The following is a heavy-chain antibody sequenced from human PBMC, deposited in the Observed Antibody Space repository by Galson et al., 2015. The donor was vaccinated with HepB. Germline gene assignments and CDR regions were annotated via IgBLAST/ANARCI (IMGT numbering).Heavy chain of an antibody. D-gene: IGHD3-10*01. V-gene: IGHV3-30*04. CDR2: ILHDAHNR. CDR1: GFPFSNYA. J-gene: IGHJ4*02. Sequence: SLRLSCAASGFPFSNYAMHWVRQTPGKGLEWMTVILHDAHNRYYADSVEGRFTVSRDNSKNTVYLQMNSLRSGDTAMYYCARRAGASGGFSFDYWGQGSLVTVSS. CDR3: ARRAGASGGFSFDY.